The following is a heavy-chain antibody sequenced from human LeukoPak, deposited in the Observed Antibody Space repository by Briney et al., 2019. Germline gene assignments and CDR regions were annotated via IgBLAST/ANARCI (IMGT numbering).Heavy chain of an antibody. CDR1: GGXFSGYY. Sequence: SETLSLTCAVYGGXFSGYYCSWIRQPPGKGLKWIGEINHSGSTNYNPSLKSRVTISVDTSKNQFSLKLSSVTAADTAVYYCARNAPSWWYFDLWGRGTLVTVSS. J-gene: IGHJ2*01. V-gene: IGHV4-34*01. D-gene: IGHD2-2*01. CDR2: INHSGST. CDR3: ARNAPSWWYFDL.